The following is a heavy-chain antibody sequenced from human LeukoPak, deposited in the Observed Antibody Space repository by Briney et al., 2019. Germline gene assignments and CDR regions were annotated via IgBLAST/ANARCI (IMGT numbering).Heavy chain of an antibody. CDR3: ARGRGGYDSSGYYYENAFDI. J-gene: IGHJ3*02. CDR1: GFTFDDYG. Sequence: GSLRPSCAASGFTFDDYGMSWVRQAPGKGLEWVSGINWNGGSTGYADSVKGRFTISRDNAKNSLYLQMNSLRAEDTALYYCARGRGGYDSSGYYYENAFDIWGQGTMVTVSS. D-gene: IGHD3-22*01. CDR2: INWNGGST. V-gene: IGHV3-20*04.